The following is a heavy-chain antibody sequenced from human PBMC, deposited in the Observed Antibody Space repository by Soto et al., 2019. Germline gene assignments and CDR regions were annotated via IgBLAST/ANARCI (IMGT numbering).Heavy chain of an antibody. CDR1: GYSFPNYW. CDR3: ARREQQAGSDQYQYYIMDA. V-gene: IGHV5-51*01. D-gene: IGHD6-13*01. Sequence: PGESLKISCTASGYSFPNYWIGWVRQVPGQGLEWMGIIYPGDSDTKYSPSFEGQVTITADTSISTAFLQWTSLKAADTAMYYCARREQQAGSDQYQYYIMDAWGQGTTVTVSS. J-gene: IGHJ6*02. CDR2: IYPGDSDT.